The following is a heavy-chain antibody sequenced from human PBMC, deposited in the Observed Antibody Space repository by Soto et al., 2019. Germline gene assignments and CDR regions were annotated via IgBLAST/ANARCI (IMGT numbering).Heavy chain of an antibody. J-gene: IGHJ4*02. Sequence: QVQLVQSGAEVKKPGSSVKVSCKASGGTFSSYTISWVRQAPGQGLEWMGRIIPILGIANYAQKFQGRVTITADKSTSTAYMELSSLRSEDTAVYYCARGGRYFDWLFDYWGQGTLVTVSS. CDR3: ARGGRYFDWLFDY. D-gene: IGHD3-9*01. CDR2: IIPILGIA. V-gene: IGHV1-69*02. CDR1: GGTFSSYT.